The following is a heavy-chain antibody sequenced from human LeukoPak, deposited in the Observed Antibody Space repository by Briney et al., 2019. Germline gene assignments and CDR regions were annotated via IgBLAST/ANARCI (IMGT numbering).Heavy chain of an antibody. V-gene: IGHV6-1*01. Sequence: SQTLSLTCAISGDSVSSNSTACNWIRQSPSRGLEWLGRTYYRSKWYNDYAVSVKSRITINPDTSKNQFSLQLSSVTAADTAVYYCARSYCSGGSCYHGTAAFDIWGQGTMVTVSS. CDR3: ARSYCSGGSCYHGTAAFDI. J-gene: IGHJ3*02. CDR2: TYYRSKWYN. D-gene: IGHD2-15*01. CDR1: GDSVSSNSTA.